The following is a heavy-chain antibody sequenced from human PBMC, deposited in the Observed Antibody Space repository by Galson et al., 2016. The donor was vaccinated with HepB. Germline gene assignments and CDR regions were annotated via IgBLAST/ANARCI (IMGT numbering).Heavy chain of an antibody. CDR1: GYTFTSHG. D-gene: IGHD3-9*01. CDR3: ARKYFDIFTGSYKQLDS. V-gene: IGHV1-18*01. Sequence: SVKVSCKASGYTFTSHGISWVRQAPGQGLEWMGWIRGFTGETHYAQNLKGRVTMTEDTSTTTAYMELRSLRSDDTAVYFCARKYFDIFTGSYKQLDSWGQGTLVTASS. J-gene: IGHJ4*02. CDR2: IRGFTGET.